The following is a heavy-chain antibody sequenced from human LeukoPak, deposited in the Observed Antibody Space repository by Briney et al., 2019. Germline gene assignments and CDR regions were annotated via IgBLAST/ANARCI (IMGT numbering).Heavy chain of an antibody. CDR2: IYHSGST. Sequence: PSETLSLTCTVSGYSISSGYYWGWIRQPPGKGLEWIGSIYHSGSTYYNPSLKSRVTISVDTSKNQFSLKLSSVTAADTAVYYCARGVARSSKFRLSYYFDYWGQGTLVTVSS. CDR1: GYSISSGYY. CDR3: ARGVARSSKFRLSYYFDY. D-gene: IGHD6-6*01. J-gene: IGHJ4*02. V-gene: IGHV4-38-2*02.